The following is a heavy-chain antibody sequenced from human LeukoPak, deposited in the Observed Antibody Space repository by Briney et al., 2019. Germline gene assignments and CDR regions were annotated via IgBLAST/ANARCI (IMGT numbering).Heavy chain of an antibody. D-gene: IGHD5-18*01. CDR1: GYTFTGYY. J-gene: IGHJ6*03. CDR3: ARGHSYGSDYYYYMDV. CDR2: INPNSGGT. V-gene: IGHV1-2*02. Sequence: ASVKVSCKASGYTFTGYYTHWVRQAPGQGLEWMGWINPNSGGTNYAQKFQGRVTMTRDTSISTAYMELSRLRSDDTAVYYCARGHSYGSDYYYYMDVWGKGTTVTVSS.